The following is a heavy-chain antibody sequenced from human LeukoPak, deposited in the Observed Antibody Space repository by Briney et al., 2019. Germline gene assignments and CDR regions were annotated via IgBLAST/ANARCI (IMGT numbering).Heavy chain of an antibody. Sequence: ASVKVSRKASGFTFTSYGISWVRQAPGQGLEWMGWISAYNGNTNYAQKLQGRVTMTTDTSTSTAYMELRSLRSDDTAVYYCARDLLVAGTFDYWGQGTLVTVSS. D-gene: IGHD6-19*01. J-gene: IGHJ4*02. CDR3: ARDLLVAGTFDY. CDR1: GFTFTSYG. CDR2: ISAYNGNT. V-gene: IGHV1-18*01.